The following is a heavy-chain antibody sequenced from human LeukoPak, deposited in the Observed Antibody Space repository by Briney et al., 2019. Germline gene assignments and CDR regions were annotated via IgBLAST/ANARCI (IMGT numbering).Heavy chain of an antibody. J-gene: IGHJ2*01. CDR1: GFTVNSNY. V-gene: IGHV3-66*01. CDR3: ARAPYYCERYWYFDL. CDR2: IYSGGST. Sequence: GGSLRLSCAASGFTVNSNYMSWVRQAPGKGLEWVSVIYSGGSTYYADSVKGRFTVSRDSSKNTLYLQMNSLRGEDTAVYYCARAPYYCERYWYFDLWGRGTLVTVSS. D-gene: IGHD3-22*01.